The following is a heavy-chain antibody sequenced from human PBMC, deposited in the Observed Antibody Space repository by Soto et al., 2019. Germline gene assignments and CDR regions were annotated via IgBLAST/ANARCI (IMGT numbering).Heavy chain of an antibody. J-gene: IGHJ4*02. CDR1: GGSISSGGYS. CDR3: ATMGTPATGLYYFDY. V-gene: IGHV4-30-2*05. D-gene: IGHD1-7*01. CDR2: IYHSGNT. Sequence: PSETLSLTCAVSGGSISSGGYSWSWIRQPPGKGLEWIGYIYHSGNTYYNPSLKSRVTISVDTSKNQFSLNLSFVTAADTAVYYCATMGTPATGLYYFDYWGQGTLVTVSS.